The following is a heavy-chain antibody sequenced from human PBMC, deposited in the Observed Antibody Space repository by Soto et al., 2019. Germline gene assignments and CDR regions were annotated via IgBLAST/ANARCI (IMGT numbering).Heavy chain of an antibody. Sequence: ASVKVSCKASGYIFASYGISWVRQAPGQGLEWMGWISAYNGNTNYAQKLQGRVTMSTDTSTSTAYMELRSLRAEDTAVYYCAKDRGDTAMVTGHYYYGMDVWGQGTTVTVSS. D-gene: IGHD5-18*01. V-gene: IGHV1-18*01. CDR1: GYIFASYG. CDR3: AKDRGDTAMVTGHYYYGMDV. CDR2: ISAYNGNT. J-gene: IGHJ6*02.